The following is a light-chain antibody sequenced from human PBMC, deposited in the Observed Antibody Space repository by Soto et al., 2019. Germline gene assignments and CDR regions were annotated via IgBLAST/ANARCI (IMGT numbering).Light chain of an antibody. CDR1: QSISGW. V-gene: IGKV1-5*03. CDR2: KAS. Sequence: DIQMAQSPSTLSASVGDRVTITCRASQSISGWLAWYQQKPGKAPNLLIYKASSLESGVPSRFSGTESGTEFTLTISSLQPDDFATYYCQQYNSYPWTFGQGTKVEIK. CDR3: QQYNSYPWT. J-gene: IGKJ1*01.